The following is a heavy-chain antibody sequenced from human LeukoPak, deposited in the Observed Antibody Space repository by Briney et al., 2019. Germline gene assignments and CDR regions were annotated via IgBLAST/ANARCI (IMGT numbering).Heavy chain of an antibody. J-gene: IGHJ4*02. CDR1: GFTVSVNY. Sequence: GGSLRLSCAAFGFTVSVNYMSWVRQAPGKGLECVSVIYSGGNTYYADSVKGRFTISRDNSKNTLDLQMNSLRAEDTAVYYCARKTDSGGQGDYWGPGTLVTVSS. V-gene: IGHV3-66*01. D-gene: IGHD3-22*01. CDR2: IYSGGNT. CDR3: ARKTDSGGQGDY.